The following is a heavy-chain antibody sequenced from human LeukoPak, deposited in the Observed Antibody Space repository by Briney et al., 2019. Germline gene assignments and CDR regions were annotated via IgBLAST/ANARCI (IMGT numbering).Heavy chain of an antibody. CDR3: AKEEDYYGLGESG. CDR1: GFTLSSYG. V-gene: IGHV3-30*02. J-gene: IGHJ4*02. Sequence: GGSLRLSCAASGFTLSSYGIHWVRQAPGKGLEWVAFIRFDETNKLYADSVKGRFTISRDNSKNTVYLQMNSLRAEDTAVYYCAKEEDYYGLGESGWGQGTLVTVSS. CDR2: IRFDETNK. D-gene: IGHD3-10*01.